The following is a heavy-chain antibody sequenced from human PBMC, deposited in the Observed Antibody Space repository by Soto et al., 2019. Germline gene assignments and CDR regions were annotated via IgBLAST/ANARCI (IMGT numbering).Heavy chain of an antibody. CDR3: ARGAFRDYSFDY. CDR2: IYYSGST. V-gene: IGHV4-30-4*01. D-gene: IGHD2-21*01. CDR1: GGSISSGDYY. J-gene: IGHJ4*02. Sequence: SETLSLTCTVSGGSISSGDYYWSWIRQPPGKGLEWIGYIYYSGSTYYNPSLKSRVTISVDTSKNQFSLKLSSVTAADTAVYYCARGAFRDYSFDYWGQGTLVTVSS.